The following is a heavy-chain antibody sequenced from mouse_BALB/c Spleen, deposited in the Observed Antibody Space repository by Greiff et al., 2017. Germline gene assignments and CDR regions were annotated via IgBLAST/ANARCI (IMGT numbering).Heavy chain of an antibody. CDR2: ISYDGSN. D-gene: IGHD1-1*01. V-gene: IGHV3-6*02. CDR1: GYSITSGYY. J-gene: IGHJ1*01. Sequence: EVQRVESGPGLVKPSQSLSLTCSVTGYSITSGYYWNWIRQFPGNKLEWMGYISYDGSNNYNPSLKNRISITRDTSKNQFFLKLNSVTTEDTATYYCARSSYRYWYFDVWGAGTTVTVSS. CDR3: ARSSYRYWYFDV.